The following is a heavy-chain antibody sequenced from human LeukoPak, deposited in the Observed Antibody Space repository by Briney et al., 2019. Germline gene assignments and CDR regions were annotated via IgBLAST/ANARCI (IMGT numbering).Heavy chain of an antibody. Sequence: GASVTVSCKASGGTFSSYAISWVRQAPGQGLEWMGRIIPIFGTANYAQKFQGRVTITTDESTSTAYMELSSLRSEDTAVYYCARGRLGYCTKGVCPGDWGQGTLVTVSS. J-gene: IGHJ4*02. CDR2: IIPIFGTA. D-gene: IGHD2-8*01. V-gene: IGHV1-69*05. CDR1: GGTFSSYA. CDR3: ARGRLGYCTKGVCPGD.